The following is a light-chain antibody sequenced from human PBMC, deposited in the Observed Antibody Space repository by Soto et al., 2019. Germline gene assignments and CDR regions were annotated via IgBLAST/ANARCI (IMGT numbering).Light chain of an antibody. J-gene: IGKJ4*01. CDR2: GAS. Sequence: EIVLTQSPGTLSLSPGERATLSCRASQSVSSSYFAWYQQKPGQAPRLLSYGASSRATGIPDRFSGSGSGTDFTLTISSLEPEDFAVYYCQQYGSSPLLTFGGGTKVEIK. CDR3: QQYGSSPLLT. V-gene: IGKV3-20*01. CDR1: QSVSSSY.